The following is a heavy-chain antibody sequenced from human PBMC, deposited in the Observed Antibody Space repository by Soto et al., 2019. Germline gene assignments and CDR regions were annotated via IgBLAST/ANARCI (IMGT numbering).Heavy chain of an antibody. CDR3: ARAGSYYYYGMDV. D-gene: IGHD2-15*01. CDR1: GFTFSSYS. J-gene: IGHJ6*02. V-gene: IGHV3-21*01. CDR2: ISSSSSYI. Sequence: PGGSVRLSCAASGFTFSSYSMNWVRQAPGKGLDWVSSISSSSSYIYYADSVKGRFTISRDNAKNSLYLQMNSLRAEDTAVYYCARAGSYYYYGMDVWGQGTTVTVSS.